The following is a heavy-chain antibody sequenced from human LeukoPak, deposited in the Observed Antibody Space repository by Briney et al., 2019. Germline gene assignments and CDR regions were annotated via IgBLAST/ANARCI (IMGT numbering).Heavy chain of an antibody. V-gene: IGHV1-2*02. CDR1: VCTFTHYY. Sequence: ASVNVSCKSCVCTFTHYYMHWVGQAPGQGREGMGWINPNSGDTHYAQRFQRRVTMNRDTSISTAYMELSRLRSDDTAVYSCAGELEAAGFDYWGQGTLVTVSS. J-gene: IGHJ4*02. CDR3: AGELEAAGFDY. D-gene: IGHD6-13*01. CDR2: INPNSGDT.